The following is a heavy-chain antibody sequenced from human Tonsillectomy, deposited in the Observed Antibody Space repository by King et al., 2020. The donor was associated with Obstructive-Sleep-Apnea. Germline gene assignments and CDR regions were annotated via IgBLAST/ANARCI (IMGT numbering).Heavy chain of an antibody. CDR2: ISWNSGSI. V-gene: IGHV3-9*01. D-gene: IGHD2-15*01. CDR1: GFTFDDYA. J-gene: IGHJ4*02. Sequence: VQLVESGGGLVQPGRSLRLSCAASGFTFDDYAMHWVRQAPGKGLEWVSGISWNSGSIGYAYSVKGRFTIARDNAKNSLYLQMNSLRAEDTALYYCAKATSLVVAAPFDYWGQGTLVTVSS. CDR3: AKATSLVVAAPFDY.